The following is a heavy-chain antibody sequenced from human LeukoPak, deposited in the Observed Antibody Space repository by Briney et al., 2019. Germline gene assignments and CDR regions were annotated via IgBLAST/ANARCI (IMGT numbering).Heavy chain of an antibody. CDR2: ISVSSGTT. CDR1: GYTFSDYG. V-gene: IGHV1-18*01. CDR3: ARDVPRGYMDY. D-gene: IGHD6-6*01. Sequence: EASVKVSCKASGYTFSDYGVTWVRQAPGQGLEWVGWISVSSGTTTYAENFQGRVTLTTDSSTSTAYMEVTSLTSDDTAVYYCARDVPRGYMDYWGHGTLVTVAS. J-gene: IGHJ4*01.